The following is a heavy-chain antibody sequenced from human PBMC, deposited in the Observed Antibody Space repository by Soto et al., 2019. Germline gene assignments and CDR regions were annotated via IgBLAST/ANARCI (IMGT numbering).Heavy chain of an antibody. V-gene: IGHV3-23*01. J-gene: IGHJ6*02. D-gene: IGHD3-9*01. CDR1: GFTFSSYA. CDR3: ANCPLLRYFDWLFFSRGPVDV. Sequence: GGSLRLSCAASGFTFSSYAMSWVRQAPGKGLEWVSAISGSGGSTYYADSVKGRFTISRDNSKNTLYLQMNSLRAEDTALYYCANCPLLRYFDWLFFSRGPVDVWGQGTTVTVSS. CDR2: ISGSGGST.